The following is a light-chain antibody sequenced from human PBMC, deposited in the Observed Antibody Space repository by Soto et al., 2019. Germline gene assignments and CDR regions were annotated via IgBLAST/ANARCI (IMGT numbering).Light chain of an antibody. CDR1: ESISNW. Sequence: DIQMTQSPSIVSASVGDRVAITCRASESISNWLAWYQQKPGKAPKVLIYDASRLQSGVPERFSGSGSGTEFTLTISSLQADDIATYYCQQYKSYSYTFGQGTNLEI. CDR3: QQYKSYSYT. CDR2: DAS. J-gene: IGKJ2*01. V-gene: IGKV1-5*01.